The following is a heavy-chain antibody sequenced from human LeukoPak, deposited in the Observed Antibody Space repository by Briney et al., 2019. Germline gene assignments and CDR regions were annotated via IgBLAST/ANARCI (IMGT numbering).Heavy chain of an antibody. CDR3: ARDPLGYCSSTSCYSDAFDI. J-gene: IGHJ3*02. CDR2: ISGSGGST. Sequence: GGSLRLSCTASGFTFSTYSMNWVRQAPGKGLEWVSGISGSGGSTYYADSVKGRFTISRDNAKNSLYLQMNSLRAEDTAVYYCARDPLGYCSSTSCYSDAFDIWGQGTMVTVSS. CDR1: GFTFSTYS. D-gene: IGHD2-2*02. V-gene: IGHV3-21*01.